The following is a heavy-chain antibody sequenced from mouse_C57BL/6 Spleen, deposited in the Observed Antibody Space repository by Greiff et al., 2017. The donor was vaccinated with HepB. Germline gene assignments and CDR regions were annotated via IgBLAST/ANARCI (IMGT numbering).Heavy chain of an antibody. CDR2: IYPRDGST. V-gene: IGHV1-78*01. D-gene: IGHD2-14*01. J-gene: IGHJ4*01. CDR1: GYTFTDHT. CDR3: ARGRVRGDYYDMDY. Sequence: VQLQQSDAELVKPGDSVKISCTVSGYTFTDHTLHWMKQRPEQGLEWIGYIYPRDGSTKYNEKFKGKATLTADKSSSTAYMQLNSLTSEDSAVDFCARGRVRGDYYDMDYWGQGTSVTVSS.